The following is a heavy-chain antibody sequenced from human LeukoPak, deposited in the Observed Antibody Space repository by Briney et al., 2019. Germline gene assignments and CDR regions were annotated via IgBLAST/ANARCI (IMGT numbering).Heavy chain of an antibody. CDR1: GYTFTSYY. D-gene: IGHD1-7*01. CDR3: ASITGTFTGYYYGMDV. V-gene: IGHV1-46*01. CDR2: INPSGGST. Sequence: ASVKVSCKASGYTFTSYYMHWVRQAPGQGLEWMGIINPSGGSTSYAQKFQGRVTMTRDTSISTAYMELSRLRSDDTAVYYCASITGTFTGYYYGMDVWGQGTTVTVSS. J-gene: IGHJ6*02.